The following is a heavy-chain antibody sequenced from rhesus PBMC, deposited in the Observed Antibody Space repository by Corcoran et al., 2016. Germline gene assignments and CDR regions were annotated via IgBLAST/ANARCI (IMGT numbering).Heavy chain of an antibody. D-gene: IGHD6-13*01. CDR1: GFTFSSYD. CDR2: ISDTGKTI. Sequence: DVQLVESGGGLVQPGGSLRLSCAASGFTFSSYDMSWVRQAPGKGREWVSYISDTGKTIYYADSVKGRFTISRDNAKNSMSLQMSSLRAEDSAIYYCTRERYSTYWGQGVLVTVSS. V-gene: IGHV3-136*01. J-gene: IGHJ4*01. CDR3: TRERYSTY.